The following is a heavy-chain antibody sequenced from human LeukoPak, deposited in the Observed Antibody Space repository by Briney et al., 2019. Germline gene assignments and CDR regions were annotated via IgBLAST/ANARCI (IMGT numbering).Heavy chain of an antibody. V-gene: IGHV4-59*01. Sequence: KPSETLSLTCTVSGRSISSYYWSWIRQPPGKGLEWIANIYHTGSTNHNPSLSSRVTISIDTAKNQFSLKLTSVTAADTAVYYCARRGRNSSGWQDYLWGQGTPVTVSS. CDR3: ARRGRNSSGWQDYL. CDR1: GRSISSYY. D-gene: IGHD6-25*01. CDR2: IYHTGST. J-gene: IGHJ4*02.